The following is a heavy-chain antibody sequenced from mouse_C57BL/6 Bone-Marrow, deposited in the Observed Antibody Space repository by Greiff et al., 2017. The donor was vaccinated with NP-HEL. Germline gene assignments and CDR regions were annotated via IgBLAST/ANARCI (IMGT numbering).Heavy chain of an antibody. CDR2: INPNNGGT. J-gene: IGHJ3*01. CDR3: AREALTTVVGDWFAY. D-gene: IGHD1-1*01. V-gene: IGHV1-26*01. CDR1: GYTFTDYY. Sequence: EVQLQQSGPELVKPGASVKISCKASGYTFTDYYMNWVKQSHGKSLEWIGDINPNNGGTSYNQKFKGKATLTVDKSSSTAYMELRSLTSEDSAVYYCAREALTTVVGDWFAYWGQGTLVTVSA.